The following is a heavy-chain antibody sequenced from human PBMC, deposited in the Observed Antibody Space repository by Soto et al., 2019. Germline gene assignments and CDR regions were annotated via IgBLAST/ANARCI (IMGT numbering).Heavy chain of an antibody. J-gene: IGHJ4*02. CDR2: IYYSGST. Sequence: SETLSLTCTVSGGSISSSSYYWGWIRQPPGKGLEWIGSIYYSGSTYYNPSLKSRVTISVDTSKNQFSLKLSSVTAADTAVYYCARSSTTVRYYFDYWGQGTLVTVSS. V-gene: IGHV4-39*01. D-gene: IGHD4-17*01. CDR1: GGSISSSSYY. CDR3: ARSSTTVRYYFDY.